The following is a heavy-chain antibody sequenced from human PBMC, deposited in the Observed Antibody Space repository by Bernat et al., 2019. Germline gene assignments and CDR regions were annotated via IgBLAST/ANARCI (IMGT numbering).Heavy chain of an antibody. CDR1: GFTFSSYA. J-gene: IGHJ3*02. Sequence: VQLVESGGGVVQPGRSLRLSCAASGFTFSSYAMSWVRQAPGKGLEWVSAISGSGGSTYYADSVKGRFTISRDNSKNTLYLQMNSLRAEDTAVYYCAKDLGIVVVPAAIPNAFDIWGQGTMVTVSS. D-gene: IGHD2-2*01. CDR3: AKDLGIVVVPAAIPNAFDI. CDR2: ISGSGGST. V-gene: IGHV3-23*04.